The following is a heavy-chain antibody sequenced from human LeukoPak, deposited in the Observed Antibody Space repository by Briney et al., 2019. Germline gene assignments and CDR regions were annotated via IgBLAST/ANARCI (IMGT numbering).Heavy chain of an antibody. J-gene: IGHJ4*02. D-gene: IGHD2-2*01. V-gene: IGHV1-2*02. Sequence: ASVKVSCKASGYTFTDYYLHWVRQAPGQGFEWMGWINPNSGDTNYAQKFQGRVTMTRDTSISAAHMEMSRLRSDDTAVYYCARANFLYCSSTTCLFDYWGQGTLVTVSS. CDR3: ARANFLYCSSTTCLFDY. CDR1: GYTFTDYY. CDR2: INPNSGDT.